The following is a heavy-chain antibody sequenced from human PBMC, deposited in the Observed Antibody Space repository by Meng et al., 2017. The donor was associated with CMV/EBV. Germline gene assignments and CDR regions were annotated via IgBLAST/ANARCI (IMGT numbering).Heavy chain of an antibody. CDR2: IYPGDSDT. D-gene: IGHD5-12*01. CDR3: ARHASWILGGMDV. V-gene: IGHV5-51*01. Sequence: KVSCKGSGYSFTSYWIGWVRQMPGKGLEWMGIIYPGDSDTRYSPSFQGQVTISADKSISTAYLRWSSLKASDTAMYYCARHASWILGGMDVWGQGNTVTVSS. J-gene: IGHJ6*02. CDR1: GYSFTSYW.